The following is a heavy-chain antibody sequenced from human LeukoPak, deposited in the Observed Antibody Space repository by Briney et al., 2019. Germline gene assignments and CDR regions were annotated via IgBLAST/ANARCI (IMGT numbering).Heavy chain of an antibody. Sequence: ASVKVSCKASGYTFTSYDINWVRQATGQGLEWMGWMNPNSGNTGYAQKFQGRVTITRNTSISTAYMELSSPRSEDTAVYYCARGLLSYSSSWSYAFDIWGQGTMVTVSS. CDR2: MNPNSGNT. CDR3: ARGLLSYSSSWSYAFDI. CDR1: GYTFTSYD. V-gene: IGHV1-8*03. D-gene: IGHD6-13*01. J-gene: IGHJ3*02.